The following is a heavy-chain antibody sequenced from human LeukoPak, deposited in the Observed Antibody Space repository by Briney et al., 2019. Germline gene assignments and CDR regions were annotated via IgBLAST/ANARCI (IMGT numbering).Heavy chain of an antibody. Sequence: SVKVSCKASGGTFSSYAISWVRQAPGQGLEWMGGIIPIFGTANYAQKFQGRVTMTEDTSTDTAYMELSSLRSEDTAVYYCATVWGSYHDYWGQGTLVTVSS. V-gene: IGHV1-69*06. D-gene: IGHD3-16*02. CDR2: IIPIFGTA. CDR3: ATVWGSYHDY. J-gene: IGHJ4*02. CDR1: GGTFSSYA.